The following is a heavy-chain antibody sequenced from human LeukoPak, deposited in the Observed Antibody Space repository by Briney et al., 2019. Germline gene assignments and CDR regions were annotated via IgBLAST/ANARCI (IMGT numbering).Heavy chain of an antibody. D-gene: IGHD3-22*01. Sequence: GGSLRLSCAASGFTFSSYGMHWVRQAPGKGLEWVAFIRYDGSNKYYADSVKGRFTISRDNSKSTLYLQMNSLRAEDTAVYYCAKDRGLAYYDSSGSDAFDIWGQGTMVTVSS. V-gene: IGHV3-30*02. CDR2: IRYDGSNK. CDR3: AKDRGLAYYDSSGSDAFDI. J-gene: IGHJ3*02. CDR1: GFTFSSYG.